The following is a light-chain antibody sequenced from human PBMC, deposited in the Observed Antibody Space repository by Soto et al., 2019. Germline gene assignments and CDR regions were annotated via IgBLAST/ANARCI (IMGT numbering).Light chain of an antibody. J-gene: IGKJ4*01. V-gene: IGKV3-15*01. Sequence: EIVMTQSPATLSVSPGERATLSCRASQSVSGNLAWYQQKPGQPPRLLIYGASTRATGIPARFSGSESGTEFTLNISILQSEDFAVYYCQQYNNWTLTFGGGTKVEIK. CDR3: QQYNNWTLT. CDR2: GAS. CDR1: QSVSGN.